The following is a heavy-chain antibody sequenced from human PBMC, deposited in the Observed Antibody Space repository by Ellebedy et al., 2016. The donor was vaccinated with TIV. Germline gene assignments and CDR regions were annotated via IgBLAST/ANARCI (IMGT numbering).Heavy chain of an antibody. CDR2: ISGSGCST. CDR1: GFPFSSYA. V-gene: IGHV3-23*01. J-gene: IGHJ5*02. CDR3: AKDRDYTFWFDP. Sequence: GESLKISCAASGFPFSSYAMSWVRQAPGKGLEWVSAISGSGCSTYYADSVKGRFTISRDNAKNTLYLQLNSVRAEDTAVYYCAKDRDYTFWFDPWGQGTLVTVSS. D-gene: IGHD2-2*02.